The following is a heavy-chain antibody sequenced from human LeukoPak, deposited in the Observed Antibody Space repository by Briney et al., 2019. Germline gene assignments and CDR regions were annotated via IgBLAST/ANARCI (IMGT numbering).Heavy chain of an antibody. CDR3: AKGRTFIAVAAYD. Sequence: GGSLRLSCAASGFTFSSYAMTWVRQAPGKGLEWVSTISGSGGSTHYADSVKGRFTISRDNSKNTLYPQMNSLRAEDTAVYYCAKGRTFIAVAAYDWGQGTLVTVSS. D-gene: IGHD6-19*01. CDR1: GFTFSSYA. J-gene: IGHJ4*02. V-gene: IGHV3-23*01. CDR2: ISGSGGST.